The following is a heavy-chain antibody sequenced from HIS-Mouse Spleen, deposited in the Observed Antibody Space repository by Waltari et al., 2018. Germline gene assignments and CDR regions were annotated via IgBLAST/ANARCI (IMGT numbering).Heavy chain of an antibody. CDR2: IYYSGSP. CDR3: AREIPYSSSWYDWYFDL. V-gene: IGHV4-39*07. CDR1: GGSISSSSYY. Sequence: QLQLQESGPGLVKPSETLSLTCTVSGGSISSSSYYWGWIRQPPGKGLEWIGRIYYSGSPYYNPALKGRVTISVDTSTNQFSLKLSSVTAADTAVYYCAREIPYSSSWYDWYFDLWGRGTLVTVSS. D-gene: IGHD6-13*01. J-gene: IGHJ2*01.